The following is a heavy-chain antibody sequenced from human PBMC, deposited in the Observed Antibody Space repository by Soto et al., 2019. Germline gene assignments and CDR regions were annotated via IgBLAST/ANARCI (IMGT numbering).Heavy chain of an antibody. CDR3: ARHTDRYSSGWYDLGSWFDP. J-gene: IGHJ5*02. Sequence: PGESLKISCKGSGYSFTSYWIGWVRQMPGKGLEWMGIIYPGDSDTRYSPSFQGQVTISADKSISTAYLQWSSLKASDTAMYYCARHTDRYSSGWYDLGSWFDPWGQGTLVTVSS. D-gene: IGHD6-19*01. CDR2: IYPGDSDT. V-gene: IGHV5-51*01. CDR1: GYSFTSYW.